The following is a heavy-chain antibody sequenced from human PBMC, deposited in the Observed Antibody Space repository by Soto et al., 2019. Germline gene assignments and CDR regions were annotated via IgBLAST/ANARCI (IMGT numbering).Heavy chain of an antibody. CDR1: GFTLDNHA. D-gene: IGHD1-26*01. Sequence: QVQVVQSEVEVKRPGASVRISCKASGFTLDNHAMTWVRLAPGKGLAWLGWIGAIVYNDAANYAWKFQGRLTMARDTSPNTVYMDLSSLRSDDTAVYYCARGTKGAGGWYFDFWGRGTLVVVSS. CDR2: IGAIVYNDAA. J-gene: IGHJ2*01. CDR3: ARGTKGAGGWYFDF. V-gene: IGHV1-18*01.